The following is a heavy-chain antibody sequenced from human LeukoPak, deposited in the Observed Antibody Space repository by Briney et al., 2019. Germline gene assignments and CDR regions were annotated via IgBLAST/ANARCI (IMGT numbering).Heavy chain of an antibody. CDR3: AKEWGAGSDAFDI. J-gene: IGHJ3*02. D-gene: IGHD1-26*01. CDR1: GFAFSSYG. CDR2: IPYDGSNK. V-gene: IGHV3-30*18. Sequence: GGSLRLSCAASGFAFSSYGMHWVRQAPGKGLEWVAVIPYDGSNKYYADSVKGRFTISRDNSKNTLYLQMNSLRAEDTAVYYCAKEWGAGSDAFDIWGQGTMVTVSS.